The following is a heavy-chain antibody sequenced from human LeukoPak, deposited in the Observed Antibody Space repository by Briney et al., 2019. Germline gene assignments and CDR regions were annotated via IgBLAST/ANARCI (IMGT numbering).Heavy chain of an antibody. J-gene: IGHJ3*02. CDR1: GFTFDDYA. V-gene: IGHV3-9*01. CDR3: AKVGADFWSSPDAFDI. CDR2: ISWNSGSI. D-gene: IGHD3-3*01. Sequence: GGSLRLSCAASGFTFDDYAMHWVRQAPGKGLEWVSGISWNSGSIGYADSVKGRFTISRDNAKNSLYLQMNSLRAEDTALYYCAKVGADFWSSPDAFDIWGQGTMVTVSS.